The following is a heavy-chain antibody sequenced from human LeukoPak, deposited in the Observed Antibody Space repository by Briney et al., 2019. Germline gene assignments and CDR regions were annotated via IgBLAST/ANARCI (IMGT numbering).Heavy chain of an antibody. CDR3: ARGSSGSYPRLDY. V-gene: IGHV4-61*01. Sequence: SETLSLTCTVSGGSISSSSYYWSWIRQPPGKGLEWIGYIYYSGSTNYNPSLKSRVTISVDTSKNQFSLKLSSVTAADTAVYYCARGSSGSYPRLDYWGQGTLVTVSS. J-gene: IGHJ4*02. CDR2: IYYSGST. CDR1: GGSISSSSYY. D-gene: IGHD1-26*01.